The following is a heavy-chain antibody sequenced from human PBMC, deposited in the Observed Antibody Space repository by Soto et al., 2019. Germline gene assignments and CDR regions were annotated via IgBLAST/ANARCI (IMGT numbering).Heavy chain of an antibody. CDR1: GGSFSGYY. Sequence: SETLSLTCAAYGGSFSGYYWSWIRQPPGKGLEWIGEINHSGSTNYNPSLKSRVTISVDTSKNQFSLKLSSVTAADTAVYYCARARLRYFDWSPFYYGMDVWGQGTTVTVSS. V-gene: IGHV4-34*01. CDR2: INHSGST. J-gene: IGHJ6*02. CDR3: ARARLRYFDWSPFYYGMDV. D-gene: IGHD3-9*01.